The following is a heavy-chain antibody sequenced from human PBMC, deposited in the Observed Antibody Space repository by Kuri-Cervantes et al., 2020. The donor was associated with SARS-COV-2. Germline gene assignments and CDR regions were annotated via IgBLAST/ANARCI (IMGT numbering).Heavy chain of an antibody. CDR2: INSGGST. V-gene: IGHV3-53*01. CDR1: GFSFSSYS. CDR3: ARVRGWYYFDY. J-gene: IGHJ4*02. Sequence: GGSLRLSCAASGFSFSSYSMNWVRQAPGKGLEWVSVINSGGSTYYADSVKGRFTISRDNSKNTLYLQMNSLRAEDTAVYYYARVRGWYYFDYWGQGTLVTVSS. D-gene: IGHD6-19*01.